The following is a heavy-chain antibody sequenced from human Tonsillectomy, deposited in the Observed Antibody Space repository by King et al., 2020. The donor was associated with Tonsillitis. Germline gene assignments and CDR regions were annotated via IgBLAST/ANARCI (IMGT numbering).Heavy chain of an antibody. CDR1: GFTVSSNY. CDR2: IYSGGST. CDR3: ARDLMGATAGFDY. J-gene: IGHJ4*02. V-gene: IGHV3-53*01. Sequence: VQLVESGGGLIQPGGSLRLSCAASGFTVSSNYMTWVRQAPGKGLEWVSVIYSGGSTYYADSVKGRFTIPRDNSKNTLYLQMNSLRAEDTAVYYCARDLMGATAGFDYWGQGTLVTVSS. D-gene: IGHD1-26*01.